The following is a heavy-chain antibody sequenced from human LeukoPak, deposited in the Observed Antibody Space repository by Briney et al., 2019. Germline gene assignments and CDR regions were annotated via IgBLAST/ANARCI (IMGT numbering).Heavy chain of an antibody. CDR1: GGSFSGYY. J-gene: IGHJ5*02. Sequence: SETLSLTCAVYGGSFSGYYWSWIRQPPGKGLEWIGEINHSGSTNYNPSLKSRVTISVDTSKNQFPLKLSSVTAADTAVYYCARSEPLYYDFWSGHSNWFDPWGQGTLVTVSS. V-gene: IGHV4-34*01. CDR3: ARSEPLYYDFWSGHSNWFDP. D-gene: IGHD3-3*01. CDR2: INHSGST.